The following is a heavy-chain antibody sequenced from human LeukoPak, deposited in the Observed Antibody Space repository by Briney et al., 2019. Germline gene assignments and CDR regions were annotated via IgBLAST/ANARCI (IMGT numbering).Heavy chain of an antibody. Sequence: GGSLRLSCAASGFSFKSYAMNWVRQAPGKGLEWVSSISESGDSTHYADSVKGRFTISRDNSLNTLYLQMNGLTAEDTAVYYCAKALGYSGYDIPFDYWGQGTLVTVSS. D-gene: IGHD5-12*01. J-gene: IGHJ4*02. V-gene: IGHV3-23*01. CDR2: ISESGDST. CDR1: GFSFKSYA. CDR3: AKALGYSGYDIPFDY.